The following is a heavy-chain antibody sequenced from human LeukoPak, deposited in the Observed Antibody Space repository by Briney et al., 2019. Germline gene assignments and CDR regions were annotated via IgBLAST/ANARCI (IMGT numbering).Heavy chain of an antibody. V-gene: IGHV1-69*05. D-gene: IGHD6-6*01. J-gene: IGHJ5*02. CDR1: GGTFSSYA. CDR2: IIPIFGTA. CDR3: AREVSIAASGWFDP. Sequence: SVKVSCKASGGTFSSYAISWVRQAPGQGLEWMGGIIPIFGTANYAQKFQGRVTITTDESTSTAYMELSSLRSEDTAVYYCAREVSIAASGWFDPWGQGTLVTVSS.